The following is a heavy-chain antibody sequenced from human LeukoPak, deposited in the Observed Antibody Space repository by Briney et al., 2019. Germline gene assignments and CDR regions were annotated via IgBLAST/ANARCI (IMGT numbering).Heavy chain of an antibody. CDR1: GYTFTSYG. Sequence: GASVKVSCKASGYTFTSYGISWVRQAPGPALEWMGWIGVHNGNRNYAQKVQGRVTITTDTSTSTAYMELKSLRSDDTAVYYCARDRPPTGLDIHHFYYYGMDVWGQGTTVIVSS. V-gene: IGHV1-18*01. CDR3: ARDRPPTGLDIHHFYYYGMDV. CDR2: IGVHNGNR. D-gene: IGHD3/OR15-3a*01. J-gene: IGHJ6*02.